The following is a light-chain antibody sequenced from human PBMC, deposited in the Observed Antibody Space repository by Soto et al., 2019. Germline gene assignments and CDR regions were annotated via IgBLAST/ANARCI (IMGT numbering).Light chain of an antibody. V-gene: IGKV3-11*01. Sequence: IVLTQSPATLSLSPGERATLSCRASQSVNNYLAWYQQKLGQAPRLVIYDASKRATDIPVRFSGSGSGTDFTLTSSSLEPEDFAVYYCQQRLNWPITFGQGTRLEIK. CDR1: QSVNNY. CDR3: QQRLNWPIT. J-gene: IGKJ5*01. CDR2: DAS.